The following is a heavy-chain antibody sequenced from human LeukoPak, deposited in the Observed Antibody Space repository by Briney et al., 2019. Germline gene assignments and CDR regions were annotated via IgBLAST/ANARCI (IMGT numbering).Heavy chain of an antibody. Sequence: PSETLSLTCAVYGGSFSGYYWGWIRQPPGKGLEWIGEINHSGSTNYNPSLKSRVTISVDTSKNQFSLKLSSVTAADTAVYYCARGRYCSGGSCLPGDYWGQGTLVTVSS. CDR1: GGSFSGYY. CDR3: ARGRYCSGGSCLPGDY. J-gene: IGHJ4*02. D-gene: IGHD2-15*01. V-gene: IGHV4-34*01. CDR2: INHSGST.